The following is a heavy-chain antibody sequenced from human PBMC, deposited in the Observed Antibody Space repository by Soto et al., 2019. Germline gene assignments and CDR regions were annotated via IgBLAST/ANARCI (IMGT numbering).Heavy chain of an antibody. CDR2: MSRSGSNT. D-gene: IGHD3-22*01. CDR1: GFSFRMYT. Sequence: GGFLRLSCAASGFSFRMYTMHWVRQAPGKGLDYVSAMSRSGSNTYYADSVKGRFTISRDNSKNTLYLQMSSLRPEDTAVYYCVKDLYDSSGTYGLYFDFWGQGTLVTVSS. CDR3: VKDLYDSSGTYGLYFDF. V-gene: IGHV3-64D*06. J-gene: IGHJ4*02.